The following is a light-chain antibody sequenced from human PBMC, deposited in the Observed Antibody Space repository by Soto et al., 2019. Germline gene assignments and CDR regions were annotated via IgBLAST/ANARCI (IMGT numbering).Light chain of an antibody. Sequence: DIVMTQSPDXLAVSLGERATINCKSSQSVLYSSNNKNYVAWYQQRPGQPPKLLIYWTSIRESGVPDRFSGSGSGTDFTLTISSLQAEDVAVYFCQQYYSPPLTFGGGTKVEIK. V-gene: IGKV4-1*01. CDR3: QQYYSPPLT. J-gene: IGKJ4*01. CDR2: WTS. CDR1: QSVLYSSNNKNY.